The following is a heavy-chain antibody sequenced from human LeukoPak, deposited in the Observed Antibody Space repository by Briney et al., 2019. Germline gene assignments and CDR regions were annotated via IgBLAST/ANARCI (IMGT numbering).Heavy chain of an antibody. D-gene: IGHD6-19*01. V-gene: IGHV1-2*06. CDR3: ARVPGIAVAGSPGDY. J-gene: IGHJ4*02. CDR1: GYTFTSYY. Sequence: ASVKVSCKASGYTFTSYYMHWVRQAPGQGLEWVGRINPNSGGTNYAQKFQGRVTMTRDTSISTAYMELSRLRSDDTAVYYCARVPGIAVAGSPGDYWGQGTLVTVSS. CDR2: INPNSGGT.